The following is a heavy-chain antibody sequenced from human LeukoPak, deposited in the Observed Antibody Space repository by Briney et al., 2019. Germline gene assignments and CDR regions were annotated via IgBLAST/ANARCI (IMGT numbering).Heavy chain of an antibody. CDR3: AHTGTAHGDDWFDP. J-gene: IGHJ5*02. CDR1: GFSLNTRGVG. D-gene: IGHD1-14*01. CDR2: ISRDDDK. V-gene: IGHV2-5*02. Sequence: SAPTLVKPTETLALTCTFSGFSLNTRGVGVGWIRQAPGKALEWLALISRDDDKRYRPSLKSRLTITKDTSKNQVALTLANLDPVDTATYYCAHTGTAHGDDWFDPWGQGTLVTVSS.